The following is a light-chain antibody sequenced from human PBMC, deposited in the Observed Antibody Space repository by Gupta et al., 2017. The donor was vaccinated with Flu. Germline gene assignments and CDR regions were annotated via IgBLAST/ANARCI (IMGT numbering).Light chain of an antibody. J-gene: IGLJ2*01. Sequence: QSVLTQPPSVSAAPGQRVTISCSGSNSNIGNNYVSWYQHLPGTAPKLLIYDNNKRPSGIPDRFSGSKSGTSATLGITGLQTGDEADYYCGTCDNSLNVGAFGGGTKLTVL. CDR3: GTCDNSLNVGA. V-gene: IGLV1-51*01. CDR2: DNN. CDR1: NSNIGNNY.